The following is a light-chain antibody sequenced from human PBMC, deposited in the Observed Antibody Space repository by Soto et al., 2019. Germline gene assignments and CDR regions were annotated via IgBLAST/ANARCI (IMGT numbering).Light chain of an antibody. CDR3: QHYNDYSRV. V-gene: IGKV1-5*03. CDR2: KAS. CDR1: QSVDSW. Sequence: DIQMTQSPSTLSASIGDRVTITCRASQSVDSWLAWYQQQPGKAPKLLIYKASSLQTGVPSRFSGSGSGTEFTITLSSLQPDDFATYYCQHYNDYSRVFGQGTKVEIK. J-gene: IGKJ1*01.